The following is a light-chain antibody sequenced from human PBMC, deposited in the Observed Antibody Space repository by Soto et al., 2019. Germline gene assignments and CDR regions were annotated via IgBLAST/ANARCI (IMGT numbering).Light chain of an antibody. CDR3: AAWDDRSRRV. CDR2: RNN. CDR1: SSNIGSNY. V-gene: IGLV1-47*01. J-gene: IGLJ1*01. Sequence: QSALTQPPSASGTPGQRVTISCSGSSSNIGSNYVYWYQQLPGTAPTHLIYRNNQRPSGVPDRFSGSKSGTTASLAISGLRSEDEADYYCAAWDDRSRRVFGTGTKLTVL.